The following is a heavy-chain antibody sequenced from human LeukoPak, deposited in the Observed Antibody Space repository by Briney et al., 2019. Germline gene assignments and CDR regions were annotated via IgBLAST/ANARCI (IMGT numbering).Heavy chain of an antibody. D-gene: IGHD5-18*01. CDR2: INGGNGNT. CDR3: ARDPDTAMVTPGFDY. CDR1: GYTFTTYA. J-gene: IGHJ4*02. V-gene: IGHV1-3*01. Sequence: RWASVKVSCTASGYTFTTYAMHWVRQAPGQRLEWMGWINGGNGNTKYSQRFQGRVTITADESTSTAYMELSSLRSEDTAVYYCARDPDTAMVTPGFDYWGQGTLVTVSS.